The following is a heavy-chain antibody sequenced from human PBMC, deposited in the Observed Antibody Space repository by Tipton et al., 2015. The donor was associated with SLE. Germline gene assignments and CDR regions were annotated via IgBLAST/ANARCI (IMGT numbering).Heavy chain of an antibody. D-gene: IGHD4-17*01. Sequence: TLSLTCTVSGGSISSSSYYWGWIRQPPGKGLEWIGSIYYSGSTYYNPSLKSRVTISVDTSKNQFSLKLTSPTAADTAIYYCAMLAGTVITEDYWGQGTLVTVSS. CDR3: AMLAGTVITEDY. CDR1: GGSISSSSYY. CDR2: IYYSGST. V-gene: IGHV4-39*07. J-gene: IGHJ4*02.